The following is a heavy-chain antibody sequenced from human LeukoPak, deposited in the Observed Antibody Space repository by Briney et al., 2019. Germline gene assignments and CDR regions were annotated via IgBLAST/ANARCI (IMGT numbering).Heavy chain of an antibody. J-gene: IGHJ4*02. CDR2: INPSGGST. V-gene: IGHV1-46*01. CDR3: ARDVASSGYYWD. Sequence: ASVKVSCKTSGYTFTNYYMHWVRQAPGQGLEWMGIINPSGGSTSYAQKFQGRVTMTRDTSTSTVYMELSSLRSEDAAVYYCARDVASSGYYWDWGQGTLVTVSS. D-gene: IGHD3-22*01. CDR1: GYTFTNYY.